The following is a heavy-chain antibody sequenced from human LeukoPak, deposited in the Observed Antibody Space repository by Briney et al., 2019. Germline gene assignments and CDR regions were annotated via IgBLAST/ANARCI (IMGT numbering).Heavy chain of an antibody. D-gene: IGHD6-19*01. J-gene: IGHJ4*02. Sequence: GGSLRLSCAASGFTFSSYAMSWVRQAPGKGLEWVSAISGSGGSTYYADSVKGRFTISRDNSKNTLYLQMNSLRAEDTAVYYSAKQPPGTGYSSGWYFDYWGQGTLVTVSS. CDR3: AKQPPGTGYSSGWYFDY. CDR2: ISGSGGST. CDR1: GFTFSSYA. V-gene: IGHV3-23*01.